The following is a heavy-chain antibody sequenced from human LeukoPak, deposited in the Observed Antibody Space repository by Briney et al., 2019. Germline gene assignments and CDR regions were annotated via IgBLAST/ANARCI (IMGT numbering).Heavy chain of an antibody. CDR3: ARASPSMVRGPGLLDY. CDR2: IYTSGST. J-gene: IGHJ4*02. V-gene: IGHV4-4*07. D-gene: IGHD3-10*01. Sequence: PSETLSLTCTVSGESISNYYWSWIRQPAGKGLEWIGRIYTSGSTNYNPSLKSRVTMSVDTSKNQFSLKLSSVTAADTAVYYCARASPSMVRGPGLLDYWGQGTLVTVSS. CDR1: GESISNYY.